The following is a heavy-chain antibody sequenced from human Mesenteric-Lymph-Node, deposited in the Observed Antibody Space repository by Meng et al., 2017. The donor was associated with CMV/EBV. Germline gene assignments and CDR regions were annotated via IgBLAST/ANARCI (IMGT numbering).Heavy chain of an antibody. CDR2: IRYDGSDK. J-gene: IGHJ4*02. CDR3: AKDEQWFGQSFPDY. D-gene: IGHD3-10*01. V-gene: IGHV3-30*02. CDR1: GFTISSYG. Sequence: GGSLRLSCAASGFTISSYGMHWVRQAPGKGLEWVAFIRYDGSDKYYADSVRGRFTISRDNSKNTVFLQMNSLRSDDTAIYYCAKDEQWFGQSFPDYWGQGTAVTVSS.